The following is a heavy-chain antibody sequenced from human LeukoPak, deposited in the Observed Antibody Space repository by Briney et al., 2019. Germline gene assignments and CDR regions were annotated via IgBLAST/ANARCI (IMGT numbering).Heavy chain of an antibody. D-gene: IGHD1-26*01. CDR2: IRDDGINK. V-gene: IGHV3-30*02. Sequence: GGSLRLSCAASGFMFSLYWMHWVRQAPGKGLEWVAFIRDDGINKFYSDSVKGRFTISRDNSKNTLYLQMNSLRTEDTAVYYCATDPSGTYSYYLHYWGQGTLVTVSS. CDR3: ATDPSGTYSYYLHY. J-gene: IGHJ4*02. CDR1: GFMFSLYW.